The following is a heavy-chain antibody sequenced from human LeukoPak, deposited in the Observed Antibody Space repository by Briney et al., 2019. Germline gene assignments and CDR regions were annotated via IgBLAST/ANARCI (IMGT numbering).Heavy chain of an antibody. Sequence: PSETLSLTCTVSGGSISSGDYYWSWIRQPPGKGLEWIGYIYYSGSTYYNPSLKSRVTISVDTSKNQFSLKLSSVTAADTAVYYCASFTRSYYFDYWGQGTLVTVSS. CDR1: GGSISSGDYY. CDR2: IYYSGST. V-gene: IGHV4-30-4*02. CDR3: ASFTRSYYFDY. D-gene: IGHD2-2*01. J-gene: IGHJ4*02.